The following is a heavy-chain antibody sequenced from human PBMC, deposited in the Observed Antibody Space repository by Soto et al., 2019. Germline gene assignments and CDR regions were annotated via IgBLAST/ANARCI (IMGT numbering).Heavy chain of an antibody. V-gene: IGHV2-5*02. CDR3: AHESAVGNYFDY. CDR2: IYWDDDK. CDR1: GFALTTTGVG. Sequence: GPTLVNPTQTLTLTCTFSGFALTTTGVGVGWIRQPPGKALEWLGIIYWDDDKRYSPSLKNRLTITKDTSENQVVLTLTNMDPVDTATYYCAHESAVGNYFDYWGQGTLVTVSS. J-gene: IGHJ4*02. D-gene: IGHD6-13*01.